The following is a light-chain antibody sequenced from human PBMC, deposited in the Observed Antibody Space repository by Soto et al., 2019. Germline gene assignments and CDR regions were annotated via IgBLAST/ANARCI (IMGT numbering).Light chain of an antibody. Sequence: EIVLTQSPTTLSLSPGERATLSCRASQSVSSYLAWYQQKPGQAPRLLIYDASNRATGIPARFSGSGSGTDFTLTISSLEPEDFAVYYCQHRSNWPLTFGGGTKVEIK. J-gene: IGKJ4*01. CDR2: DAS. CDR1: QSVSSY. CDR3: QHRSNWPLT. V-gene: IGKV3-11*01.